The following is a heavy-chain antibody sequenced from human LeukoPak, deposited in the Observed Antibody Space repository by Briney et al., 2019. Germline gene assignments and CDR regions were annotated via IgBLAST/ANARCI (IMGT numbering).Heavy chain of an antibody. CDR3: AKDDIAVAGYFDS. Sequence: GESLRLSCAVSGITFRSYAMSWVRQAPGKGLEWVSGISGSGDIIYYADSIKARFTVSRDNSKNTLHLQMNSLRAEDTALYYCAKDDIAVAGYFDSWGQGTLVTVSS. J-gene: IGHJ4*02. V-gene: IGHV3-23*01. CDR2: ISGSGDII. CDR1: GITFRSYA. D-gene: IGHD6-19*01.